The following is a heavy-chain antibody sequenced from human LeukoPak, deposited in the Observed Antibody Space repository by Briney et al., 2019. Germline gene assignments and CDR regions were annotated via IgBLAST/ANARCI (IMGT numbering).Heavy chain of an antibody. CDR1: GGLSGSSSYY. CDR2: IYYSGST. Sequence: PSETLSLTCTVCGGLSGSSSYYWAWLRQPPGKGLEWIGSIYYSGSTYNNLSLKSRVTIFIDTSKNQFSLKLSSVTAADTAVYFCARQVFCNNCVCFRAIHSFHYIDVWGKGTTVTVSS. J-gene: IGHJ6*03. D-gene: IGHD2-8*01. V-gene: IGHV4-39*01. CDR3: ARQVFCNNCVCFRAIHSFHYIDV.